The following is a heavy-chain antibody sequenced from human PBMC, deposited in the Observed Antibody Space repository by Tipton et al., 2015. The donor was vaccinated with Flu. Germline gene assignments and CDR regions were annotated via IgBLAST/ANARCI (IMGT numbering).Heavy chain of an antibody. D-gene: IGHD5-18*01. CDR1: GFTFNNYG. V-gene: IGHV3-30*03. J-gene: IGHJ5*02. CDR2: IMNDGSNK. CDR3: ARGLGYSYGSRFDP. Sequence: SLRPSCAASGFTFNNYGMHWLRQAPGEGLEWVALIMNDGSNKYYGGFVKGRFTISRDNSKNTVSLQMNSLRPEDTAVYYCARGLGYSYGSRFDPWGQGTLVSVSS.